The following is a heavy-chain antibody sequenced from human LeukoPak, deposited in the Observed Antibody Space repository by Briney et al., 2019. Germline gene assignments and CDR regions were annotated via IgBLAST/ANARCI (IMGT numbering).Heavy chain of an antibody. D-gene: IGHD2-2*01. Sequence: LAGGSLRLSCAASGFTFSSYAMSWVRQAPGKGLEWVSAISGSGGSTYYADSVKGRFTISRDNSKNTLYLQMNSLRAEDTAVYYCAKFPSSCYLLSCWGQGTLVTVSS. CDR2: ISGSGGST. CDR3: AKFPSSCYLLSC. CDR1: GFTFSSYA. V-gene: IGHV3-23*01. J-gene: IGHJ4*02.